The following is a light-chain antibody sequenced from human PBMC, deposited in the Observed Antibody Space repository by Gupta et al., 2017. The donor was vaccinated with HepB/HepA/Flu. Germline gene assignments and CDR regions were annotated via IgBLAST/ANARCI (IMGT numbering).Light chain of an antibody. J-gene: IGLJ2*01. CDR3: CSYAGSYTVV. V-gene: IGLV2-11*01. CDR1: SSDVGGYNY. CDR2: DVN. Sequence: QSVMTQPRSVSGSAGQSVTISCTGTSSDVGGYNYVSWYQQHPGKAPKFMIYDVNKRPSGVPDRFSGSKSGNTASLTISGLQAEDEADYFCCSYAGSYTVVFGGGTKLTVL.